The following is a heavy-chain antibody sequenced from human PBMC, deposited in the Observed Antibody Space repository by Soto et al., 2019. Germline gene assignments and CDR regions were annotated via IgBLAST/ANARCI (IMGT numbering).Heavy chain of an antibody. CDR2: ISGSGGST. J-gene: IGHJ4*02. CDR1: GFTFSSYA. V-gene: IGHV3-23*01. Sequence: GGSLRLSCAASGFTFSSYAMSWVRQAPGKGLEWVSAISGSGGSTYYADSVKGRFTISRDNSKNTLYLQMNSLRAEDTALYSGAKDGKLYCSSPSWYSDHWGSGTRVTVSS. CDR3: AKDGKLYCSSPSWYSDH. D-gene: IGHD2-2*01.